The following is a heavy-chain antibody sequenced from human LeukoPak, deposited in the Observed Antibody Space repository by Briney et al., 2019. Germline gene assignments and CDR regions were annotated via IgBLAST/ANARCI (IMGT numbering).Heavy chain of an antibody. CDR1: GGAISSYY. V-gene: IGHV4-59*01. D-gene: IGHD3-9*01. CDR3: ARDSSQYYDILTGYLDAFDI. J-gene: IGHJ3*02. Sequence: SETLSLTCTVSGGAISSYYWSWVRQPPGNGLEWIGYIYYSVSTNYNPSLKSRVTISVDTSKNQFSLKLSSVTAADTAVYYCARDSSQYYDILTGYLDAFDIWGQGTMVTVSS. CDR2: IYYSVST.